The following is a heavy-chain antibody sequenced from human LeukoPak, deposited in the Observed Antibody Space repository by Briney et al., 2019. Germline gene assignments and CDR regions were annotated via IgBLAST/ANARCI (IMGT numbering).Heavy chain of an antibody. Sequence: TGGSLRLSCAASGFTFSSYGMHWVRQAPGKGLEWVAVIWYDGSNKYYADSVKGRFTISRDNSKNTLYLQMNSLRAEDTAVYYCARGRGADYGGNSGYFDYWGQGTLVTVSS. CDR2: IWYDGSNK. CDR1: GFTFSSYG. J-gene: IGHJ4*02. D-gene: IGHD4-23*01. CDR3: ARGRGADYGGNSGYFDY. V-gene: IGHV3-33*01.